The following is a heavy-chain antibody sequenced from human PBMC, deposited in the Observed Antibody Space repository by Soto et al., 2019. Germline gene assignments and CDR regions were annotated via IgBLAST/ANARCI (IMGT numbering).Heavy chain of an antibody. D-gene: IGHD6-13*01. CDR1: GFTFDDYT. CDR3: AKEVNAAAGTLGYYYYGMDV. Sequence: GSLRLSCAASGFTFDDYTMHWVRQAPGKGLEWVSLISWDGGSTYYADSVKGRFTISRDNSKNSLYLQMNSLRTEDTALYYCAKEVNAAAGTLGYYYYGMDVWGQGTTVTVSS. J-gene: IGHJ6*02. V-gene: IGHV3-43*01. CDR2: ISWDGGST.